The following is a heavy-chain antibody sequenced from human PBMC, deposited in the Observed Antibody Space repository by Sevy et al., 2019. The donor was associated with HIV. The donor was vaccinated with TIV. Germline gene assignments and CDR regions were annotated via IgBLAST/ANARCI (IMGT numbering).Heavy chain of an antibody. D-gene: IGHD1-26*01. J-gene: IGHJ3*02. CDR1: GYTFTGYY. CDR2: INPNSGGT. Sequence: ASVKVSCKASGYTFTGYYMHWVRQAPGQGLEWMGWINPNSGGTNYAQKFQGRVTMTRDTSISTAYMELSRLRSDDTAVYYCAREIVGATGDAFDIWGQGTMLTVSS. V-gene: IGHV1-2*02. CDR3: AREIVGATGDAFDI.